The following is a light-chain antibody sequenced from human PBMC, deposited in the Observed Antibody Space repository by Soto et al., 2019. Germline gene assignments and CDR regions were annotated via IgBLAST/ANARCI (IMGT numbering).Light chain of an antibody. CDR1: SSDVGCYNY. J-gene: IGLJ3*02. V-gene: IGLV2-11*01. CDR2: DVS. CDR3: CSYAGNTLCV. Sequence: QSALTQPRSVSGSPGQSVTISCTGTSSDVGCYNYVSWYQRHPGKAPNLVIYDVSKRPSGVPDRFSGSKYGNTASLTISGLQDEDEADYYCCSYAGNTLCVCGGGTKLPVL.